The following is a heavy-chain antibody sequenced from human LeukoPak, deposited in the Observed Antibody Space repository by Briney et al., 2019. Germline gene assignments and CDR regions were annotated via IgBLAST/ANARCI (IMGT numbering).Heavy chain of an antibody. D-gene: IGHD6-13*01. CDR3: ASRLAAPHYYYYGMDV. CDR2: IYPGDSDT. Sequence: GESLKISCKGSGYSFTSYWIGWVRQMPGKGLEWMGIIYPGDSDTRYSPSFQGQVTISADKSISTAYLQWSSLKASDTAIYYCASRLAAPHYYYYGMDVWGQGATVTVSS. J-gene: IGHJ6*02. V-gene: IGHV5-51*01. CDR1: GYSFTSYW.